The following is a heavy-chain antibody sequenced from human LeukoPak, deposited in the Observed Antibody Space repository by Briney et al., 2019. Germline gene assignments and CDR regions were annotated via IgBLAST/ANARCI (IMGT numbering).Heavy chain of an antibody. Sequence: SETLSLTCTVSGGSISSYYWSWIRQPPRKGLEWIGYIYYSGSTYYNPSLKSRVTISVDTSKNQFSLKLSSVTAADTAVYYCARLGPYSSSWYYFDYWGQGTLVTVSS. D-gene: IGHD6-13*01. V-gene: IGHV4-59*01. J-gene: IGHJ4*02. CDR2: IYYSGST. CDR3: ARLGPYSSSWYYFDY. CDR1: GGSISSYY.